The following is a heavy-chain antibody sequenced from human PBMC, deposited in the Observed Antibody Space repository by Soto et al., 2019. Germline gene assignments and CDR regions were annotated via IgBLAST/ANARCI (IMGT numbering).Heavy chain of an antibody. D-gene: IGHD3-10*01. CDR3: ARELRFGEDYYGMDV. CDR1: GGSISSGGYY. J-gene: IGHJ6*02. V-gene: IGHV4-31*03. CDR2: IYYSGST. Sequence: QVQLQESGPGLVKPSQTLSHTCTVSGGSISSGGYYWSWIRQHPGKGLEWIGYIYYSGSTYYNPSVKSRVTISVDTSKNQFSLKLSSVTAADTAVYYCARELRFGEDYYGMDVWGQGTTVTVSS.